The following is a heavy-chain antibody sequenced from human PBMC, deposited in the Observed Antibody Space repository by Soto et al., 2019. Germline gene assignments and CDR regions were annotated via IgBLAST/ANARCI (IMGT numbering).Heavy chain of an antibody. CDR2: ISSSGSTI. CDR3: ARKGVATISEVYYYYYGMDV. Sequence: GESLRLSCAASGFTFSDYYMSWIPQAPGKGLEWVSYISSSGSTIYYADSVKGRFTISRDNAKNSLYLQMNSLRSEDTAVYYCARKGVATISEVYYYYYGMDVWGQGTTVTVPS. D-gene: IGHD5-12*01. J-gene: IGHJ6*02. V-gene: IGHV3-11*01. CDR1: GFTFSDYY.